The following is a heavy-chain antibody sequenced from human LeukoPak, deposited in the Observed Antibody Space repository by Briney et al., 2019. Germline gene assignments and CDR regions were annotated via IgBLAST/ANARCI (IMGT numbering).Heavy chain of an antibody. J-gene: IGHJ4*02. CDR3: VRTPPNWGFDY. Sequence: GGSLRLSCATSGFTFSKYWMNWVRQAPGKGLEWVANIKHDGSEKYYVDSVKGRFTISRDNAKSSVYLRMNSLRAEDTAVYYCVRTPPNWGFDYWGQGTLVTVSS. D-gene: IGHD7-27*01. V-gene: IGHV3-7*03. CDR2: IKHDGSEK. CDR1: GFTFSKYW.